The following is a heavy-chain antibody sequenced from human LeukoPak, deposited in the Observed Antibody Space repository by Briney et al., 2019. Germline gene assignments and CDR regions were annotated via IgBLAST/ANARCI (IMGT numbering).Heavy chain of an antibody. D-gene: IGHD6-13*01. Sequence: GGSLRLSCAASGFTFSSYWMHWVRQAPGKGLVWVSRINTDGSSTSYADSVKGRFTISRDNAKNTLYLQMNSLRAEDTAVYYCARESGISAALDLWGQGTLVTVSS. V-gene: IGHV3-74*01. CDR3: ARESGISAALDL. CDR2: INTDGSST. CDR1: GFTFSSYW. J-gene: IGHJ5*02.